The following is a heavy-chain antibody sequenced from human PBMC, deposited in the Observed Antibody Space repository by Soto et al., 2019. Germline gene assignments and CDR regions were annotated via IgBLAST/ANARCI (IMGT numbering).Heavy chain of an antibody. CDR3: ARATAPIAATTNHYYYYGMDV. V-gene: IGHV1-69*13. J-gene: IGHJ6*02. Sequence: SVKVSCKASGGTFSSYAISWVRQAPGQGLEWMGGIIPIFGTANYAQKLQGRVTITADESTSTAYMELSSLRSEDTAVYYCARATAPIAATTNHYYYYGMDVWGQGTTVTVSS. D-gene: IGHD1-26*01. CDR1: GGTFSSYA. CDR2: IIPIFGTA.